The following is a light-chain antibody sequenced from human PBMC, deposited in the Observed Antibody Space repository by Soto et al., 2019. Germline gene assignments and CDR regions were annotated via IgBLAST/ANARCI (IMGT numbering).Light chain of an antibody. CDR3: QQRSNWPT. V-gene: IGKV3-11*01. CDR1: QSVSSY. CDR2: DAS. J-gene: IGKJ4*01. Sequence: EIVLTQSPATLSLSPGERATLSCRASQSVSSYLAWYQQKPGQAPRLLINDASNRATGIPVRFSGSGSGTDLTLTISSLEPEDFAVYYCQQRSNWPTFGGGTKVEIK.